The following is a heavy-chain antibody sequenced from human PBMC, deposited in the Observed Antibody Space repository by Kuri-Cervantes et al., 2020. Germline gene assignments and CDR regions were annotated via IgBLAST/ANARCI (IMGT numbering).Heavy chain of an antibody. Sequence: GGSLRLSCAASGFTFDDYAMHWVRQAPGKGLEWVSGISWNSGSIGHADSVKGRFTISRGNAKNSLYLQMNSLRAEDTALYCCAKVDAGSYYNKYFQHWGQGTLVTVSS. D-gene: IGHD1-26*01. V-gene: IGHV3-9*01. CDR3: AKVDAGSYYNKYFQH. CDR1: GFTFDDYA. CDR2: ISWNSGSI. J-gene: IGHJ1*01.